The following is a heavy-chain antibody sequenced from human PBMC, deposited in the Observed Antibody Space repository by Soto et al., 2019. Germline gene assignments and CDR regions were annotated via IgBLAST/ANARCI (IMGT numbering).Heavy chain of an antibody. CDR1: GGSISISSYY. CDR3: ARHIGEAGHGEIFYY. J-gene: IGHJ4*02. CDR2: IYYSGST. D-gene: IGHD4-17*01. Sequence: QLQLQESGPGLVKPSDTLSLTCTVSGGSISISSYYWGWIRQPPGKGLEWIRSIYYSGSTDYNPSLTSQVTISLDTSKNPFSLKLSSVTAADTALYYRARHIGEAGHGEIFYYWGQRPLVTVSS. V-gene: IGHV4-39*01.